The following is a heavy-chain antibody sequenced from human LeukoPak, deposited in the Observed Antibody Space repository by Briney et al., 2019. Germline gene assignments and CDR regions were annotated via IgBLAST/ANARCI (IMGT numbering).Heavy chain of an antibody. J-gene: IGHJ4*02. Sequence: QPGMSLRLSCAASGFTFSSYGMHWVRQAPGKGLEWVAVISFDASNKYYADSVKGRFTISRDSSKNTLYLQLSSLRAEDTAVYYCAKAMSTDHYDSRGFYRVDFDSWGQGTLVTVSS. CDR3: AKAMSTDHYDSRGFYRVDFDS. V-gene: IGHV3-30*18. CDR1: GFTFSSYG. CDR2: ISFDASNK. D-gene: IGHD3-22*01.